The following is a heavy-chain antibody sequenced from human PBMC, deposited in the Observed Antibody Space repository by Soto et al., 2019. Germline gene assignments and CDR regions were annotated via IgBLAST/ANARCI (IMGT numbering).Heavy chain of an antibody. CDR3: ARVRQGKRLVDATDYYYYYMDV. D-gene: IGHD6-6*01. CDR2: INHSGST. CDR1: GGSFSGYY. J-gene: IGHJ6*03. Sequence: PSETLSLTCAVYGGSFSGYYWSWIRQPPGKGLEWIGEINHSGSTNYNPSLKSRVTISVDTSKNQFSLKLSSVTAADTAVYYCARVRQGKRLVDATDYYYYYMDVWGKGTTVTVSS. V-gene: IGHV4-34*01.